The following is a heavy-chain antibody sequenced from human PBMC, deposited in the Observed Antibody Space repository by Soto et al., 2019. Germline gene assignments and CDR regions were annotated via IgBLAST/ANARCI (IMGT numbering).Heavy chain of an antibody. CDR2: ISGSGGST. CDR3: AKSAAEWELPTSHFDY. Sequence: PGGSLSLSCAASGFTFSSYGMSWVRQAPGEGLEWVSAISGSGGSTYYADSVKGRFTISRDNSRNTLYLQMNSLKAEDTAVYYCAKSAAEWELPTSHFDYWGQGTLVTVSS. D-gene: IGHD1-26*01. V-gene: IGHV3-23*01. CDR1: GFTFSSYG. J-gene: IGHJ4*02.